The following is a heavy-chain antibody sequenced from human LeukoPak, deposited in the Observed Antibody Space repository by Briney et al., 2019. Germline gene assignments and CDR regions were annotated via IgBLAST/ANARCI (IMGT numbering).Heavy chain of an antibody. V-gene: IGHV4-59*12. CDR1: GGSISSYY. D-gene: IGHD4-17*01. CDR2: IYYSGSN. Sequence: SETLSLTCTVSGGSISSYYWSWIRQPLGKGLEWIGYIYYSGSNNYNPSLKSRVTISVDTSKNQFSLKLSSVTAADTAVYYCARDLGYGDFDYWGQGTLVTVSS. CDR3: ARDLGYGDFDY. J-gene: IGHJ4*02.